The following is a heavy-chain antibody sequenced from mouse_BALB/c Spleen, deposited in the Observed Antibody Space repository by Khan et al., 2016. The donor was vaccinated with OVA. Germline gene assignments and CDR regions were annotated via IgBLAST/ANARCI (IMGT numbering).Heavy chain of an antibody. CDR2: IYPGTDNS. CDR1: GYIFTSYW. CDR3: AREEAWYYFDH. Sequence: LEVSGAELVRPGASVKLSCKTSGYIFTSYWIHWVKQRSGQGLEWIARIYPGTDNSYYNEKFKDKATLTADKSSSTAYMQLSSLRSEDSDVYFCAREEAWYYFDHWGQGTTLTVSS. V-gene: IGHV1-76*01. D-gene: IGHD3-2*02. J-gene: IGHJ2*01.